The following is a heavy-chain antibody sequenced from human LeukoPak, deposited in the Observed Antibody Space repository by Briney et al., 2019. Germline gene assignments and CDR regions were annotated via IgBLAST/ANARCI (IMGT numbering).Heavy chain of an antibody. CDR1: GGSISNYY. J-gene: IGHJ4*02. D-gene: IGHD3-10*01. CDR2: IYYDGST. CDR3: ARDGGYGSGSAL. Sequence: SETLSLTCTVSGGSISNYYRTWIRQPPGKGLEWIGSIYYDGSTNYNPSPKSRVTISLDTPKNQFSLKLSSVTAADTAVYYCARDGGYGSGSALWGQGTLITVSS. V-gene: IGHV4-59*01.